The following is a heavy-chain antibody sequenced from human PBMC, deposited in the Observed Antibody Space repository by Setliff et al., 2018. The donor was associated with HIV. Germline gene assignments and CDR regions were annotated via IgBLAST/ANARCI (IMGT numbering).Heavy chain of an antibody. Sequence: SETLSLTCTASGDSISGSSYYWGWVRQPAGKGLEWIGRIYTSGSTNYNPSLKSRVTMSVDTSKNQFSLKLSSVTAADTAVYYCARHFGWLPREIDYWGQGTLVTVSS. J-gene: IGHJ4*02. V-gene: IGHV4-61*02. CDR1: GDSISGSSYY. CDR2: IYTSGST. D-gene: IGHD5-12*01. CDR3: ARHFGWLPREIDY.